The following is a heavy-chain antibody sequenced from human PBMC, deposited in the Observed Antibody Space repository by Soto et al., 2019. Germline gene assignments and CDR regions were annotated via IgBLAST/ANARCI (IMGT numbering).Heavy chain of an antibody. CDR3: TTRYYYGSGSYYNSPFDY. V-gene: IGHV3-15*07. D-gene: IGHD3-10*01. CDR1: GFTFSNAW. J-gene: IGHJ4*02. CDR2: IKSKTDGGTT. Sequence: GGSLRLSCASSGFTFSNAWMNWVRQAPGKGLEWVGRIKSKTDGGTTDYAAPVKGRFTTSRDDSKNTLYLQMNSLKTEDTAVYYCTTRYYYGSGSYYNSPFDYWGQGTLVTVSS.